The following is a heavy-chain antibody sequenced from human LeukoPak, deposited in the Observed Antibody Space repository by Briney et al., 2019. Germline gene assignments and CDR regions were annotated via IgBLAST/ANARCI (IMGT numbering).Heavy chain of an antibody. CDR2: INHSGST. J-gene: IGHJ3*02. V-gene: IGHV4-34*01. CDR1: GGSFSGYY. D-gene: IGHD2-8*01. CDR3: ARGRAPGYARRAFDI. Sequence: PSETLSLTCAVYGGSFSGYYWSWIRQPPGKGLEWIGEINHSGSTNYNPSLKSRVTISVGTSKNQFSLKLSSVTAADTAVYYCARGRAPGYARRAFDIWGQGTMVTVSS.